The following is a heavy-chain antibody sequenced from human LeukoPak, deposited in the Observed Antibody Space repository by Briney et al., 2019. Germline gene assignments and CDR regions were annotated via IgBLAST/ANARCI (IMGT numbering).Heavy chain of an antibody. D-gene: IGHD4-11*01. CDR1: GYTLTELS. CDR2: FDPEDGET. V-gene: IGHV1-24*01. CDR3: ATLRGEDDYSNYGDWFDP. Sequence: ASVKVSCKVSGYTLTELSMHWVRQAPGKGLEWMGGFDPEDGETIYAQKFQGRVTMTEDTSTDTAYMELSSLRSEDTAVYYCATLRGEDDYSNYGDWFDPWGQGTLVTVSS. J-gene: IGHJ5*02.